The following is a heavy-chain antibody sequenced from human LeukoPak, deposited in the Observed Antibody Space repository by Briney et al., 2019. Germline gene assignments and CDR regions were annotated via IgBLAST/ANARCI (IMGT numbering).Heavy chain of an antibody. CDR3: ARVRGSYHFDY. CDR2: ITSSSSAI. Sequence: PGGFLRLSCAASGFTFSGYSMNWVRQAPGKGLEWVSYITSSSSAIYYADSVKGRFTISRDNAKNSLYLQKNSLRAEDTAVYYCARVRGSYHFDYWGQGTLVTVSS. D-gene: IGHD1-26*01. V-gene: IGHV3-48*01. CDR1: GFTFSGYS. J-gene: IGHJ4*02.